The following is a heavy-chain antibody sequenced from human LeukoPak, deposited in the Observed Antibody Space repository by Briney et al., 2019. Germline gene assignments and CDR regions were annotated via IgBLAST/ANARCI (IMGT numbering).Heavy chain of an antibody. J-gene: IGHJ4*02. Sequence: PGGSLRLSCAASGFTFSIYAMSWVGPAPGKGLEGGANTKQDGSEKYYVDCVKGRCTLSSDTAKTSLSPPMNSLSAEDTAVYYCARIYIYRSSWYFRYWGQGTLVTVSS. CDR2: TKQDGSEK. V-gene: IGHV3-7*01. CDR1: GFTFSIYA. CDR3: ARIYIYRSSWYFRY. D-gene: IGHD6-13*01.